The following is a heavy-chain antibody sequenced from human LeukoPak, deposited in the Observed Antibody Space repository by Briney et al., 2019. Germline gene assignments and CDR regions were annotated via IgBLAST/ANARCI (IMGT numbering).Heavy chain of an antibody. Sequence: ASVKVSCKASGYTFTGYYMHWVRQAPGQGLEWMGWINPNSGGTNYAQKFQGRVTMTRDTSISTAYMELSRLRSDDTAVYYCARADCSGGSCCGFDYWGQGTLVTVSS. CDR2: INPNSGGT. V-gene: IGHV1-2*02. CDR1: GYTFTGYY. J-gene: IGHJ4*02. CDR3: ARADCSGGSCCGFDY. D-gene: IGHD2-15*01.